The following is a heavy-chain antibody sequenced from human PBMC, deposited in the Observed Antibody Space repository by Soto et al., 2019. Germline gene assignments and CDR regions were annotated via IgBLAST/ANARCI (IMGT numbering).Heavy chain of an antibody. J-gene: IGHJ6*03. CDR3: ARRTMGNYYYMDV. CDR1: GFTLSDYY. V-gene: IGHV3-11*01. D-gene: IGHD3-10*01. CDR2: ISSSGTID. Sequence: QVQLVESGGGLVKPGGSLRLSCVASGFTLSDYYMSWIRQAPGKGLEWVSYISSSGTIDNYADSVKGRFTISRDNAKNSLFLQINGLRAEDTAVYYCARRTMGNYYYMDVWGKGTTVTVSS.